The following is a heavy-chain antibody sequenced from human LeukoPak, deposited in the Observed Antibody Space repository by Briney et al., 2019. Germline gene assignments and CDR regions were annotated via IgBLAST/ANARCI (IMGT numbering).Heavy chain of an antibody. D-gene: IGHD3-3*01. Sequence: GGSLRLSCAASGFTFSSYSMNWVRQAPGKGLEWVSSISSSSSYIYYADSVKGRFTISRDNAKNSLYLQMNSLRAEDMALYYCAKDTGLRFLEWLFDYWGQGTLVTVSS. V-gene: IGHV3-21*04. J-gene: IGHJ4*02. CDR1: GFTFSSYS. CDR3: AKDTGLRFLEWLFDY. CDR2: ISSSSSYI.